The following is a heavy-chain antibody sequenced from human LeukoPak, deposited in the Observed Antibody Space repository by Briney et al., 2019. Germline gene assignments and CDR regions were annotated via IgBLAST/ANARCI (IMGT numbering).Heavy chain of an antibody. V-gene: IGHV3-21*01. D-gene: IGHD2-2*01. Sequence: GGSLRLSCAASGFTFSSYSMNWVRQAPGKGLEWVSSISSSSSYIYYADSVKGRFTISRDNAKNSLYLQMNSLRAEDTAVYYCAREAYVVPAAPGSWFDPWGQGTLVTVSS. CDR2: ISSSSSYI. CDR1: GFTFSSYS. J-gene: IGHJ5*02. CDR3: AREAYVVPAAPGSWFDP.